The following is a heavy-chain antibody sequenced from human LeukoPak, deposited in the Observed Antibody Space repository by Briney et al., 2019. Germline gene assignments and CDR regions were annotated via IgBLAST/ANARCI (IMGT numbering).Heavy chain of an antibody. D-gene: IGHD3-10*01. CDR2: ISSDGGGK. CDR1: GFTFSSYP. J-gene: IGHJ6*02. Sequence: PGGSLRLSCAASGFTFSSYPMYWVRQAPGVGLEWVAVISSDGGGKYYADSVKGRFTISRDNSKTTLYLQMNRLRPEDTAVYYCAKERGSGNYYFALDVWGQGTTVTVSS. CDR3: AKERGSGNYYFALDV. V-gene: IGHV3-30*18.